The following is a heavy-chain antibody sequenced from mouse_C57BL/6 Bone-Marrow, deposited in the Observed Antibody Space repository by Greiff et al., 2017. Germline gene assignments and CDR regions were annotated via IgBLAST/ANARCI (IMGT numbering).Heavy chain of an antibody. CDR3: TRRLLRDFDY. J-gene: IGHJ2*01. CDR1: GFTFSDAW. CDR2: IRNKANNHAT. V-gene: IGHV6-6*01. D-gene: IGHD2-3*01. Sequence: EVQLVESGGGLVQPGGSMKLSCAASGFTFSDAWMDWVRQSPEKGLEWVSEIRNKANNHATYYAESVKGRFTISRDDSKSSVYLQMNSLRAEDTGIYYCTRRLLRDFDYWGQGTTLTVSS.